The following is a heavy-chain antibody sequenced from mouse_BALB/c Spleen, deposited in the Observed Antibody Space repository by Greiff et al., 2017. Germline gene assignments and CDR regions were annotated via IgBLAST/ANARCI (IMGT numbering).Heavy chain of an antibody. D-gene: IGHD1-2*01. Sequence: DVKLVESGGGLVQPGGSLRLSCATSGFTFTDYYMSWVRQPPGKALEWLGFIRNKANGYTTEYSASVKGRFTISRDNSQSILYLQMNTLRAEDSATYYCARDKFITTAPFAYWGQGTLVTVSA. V-gene: IGHV7-3*02. J-gene: IGHJ3*01. CDR2: IRNKANGYTT. CDR1: GFTFTDYY. CDR3: ARDKFITTAPFAY.